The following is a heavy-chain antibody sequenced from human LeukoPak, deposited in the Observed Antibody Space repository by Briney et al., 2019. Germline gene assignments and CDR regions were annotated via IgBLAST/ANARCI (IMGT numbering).Heavy chain of an antibody. Sequence: GGSLRLSCAASGISVSNDYMSWVRQAPEKGLEWVSAIYADGYTRDAASVKGRFSISRHNSKNTVYLQMDNLRPEVTAVYYCARDRRGEKDFDVWGPGTMVTVSS. J-gene: IGHJ3*01. V-gene: IGHV3-53*04. CDR1: GISVSNDY. CDR2: IYADGYT. CDR3: ARDRRGEKDFDV.